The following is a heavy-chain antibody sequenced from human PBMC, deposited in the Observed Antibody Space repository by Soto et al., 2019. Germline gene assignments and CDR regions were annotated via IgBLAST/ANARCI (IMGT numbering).Heavy chain of an antibody. Sequence: EVQLLESGGGLVQPGGSLRLSCAASGFTFSSYAMSWVRQAPGKGLEWVSAISGSGGSTYYADSVKGRFTISRDNSKNTLYLQMNSLRAEDTAVYYCAKDLSYDILTGQTGGDFDYWGQGTLVTVSS. V-gene: IGHV3-23*01. CDR1: GFTFSSYA. CDR2: ISGSGGST. CDR3: AKDLSYDILTGQTGGDFDY. D-gene: IGHD3-9*01. J-gene: IGHJ4*02.